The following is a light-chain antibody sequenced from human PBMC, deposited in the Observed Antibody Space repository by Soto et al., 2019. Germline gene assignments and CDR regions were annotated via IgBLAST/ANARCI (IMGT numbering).Light chain of an antibody. J-gene: IGKJ2*01. Sequence: EIVLTQSPGTLSLSPGERVILSCRASQSVSSSYVAWYQQKPGQAPRLLINCASSRDTGIPDRFSGSGSGTDLTLTISRLEPEDFAVYYCQQYGSSPYTFGQGTKLEIK. CDR2: CAS. CDR1: QSVSSSY. V-gene: IGKV3-20*01. CDR3: QQYGSSPYT.